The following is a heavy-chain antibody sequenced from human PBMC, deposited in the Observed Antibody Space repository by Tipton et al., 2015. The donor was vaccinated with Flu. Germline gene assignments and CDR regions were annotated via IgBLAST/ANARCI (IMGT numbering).Heavy chain of an antibody. Sequence: TLSLTCTVSGGSISSVTYYWGWIRQAPGEGLEWIATIYHSGSTYYNPSLKSRVTISMDTSKNQFSLKLNSVTAADTAVYYCARPLNSGREYAFDIWGQGTKVTVSA. V-gene: IGHV4-39*07. CDR2: IYHSGST. CDR1: GGSISSVTYY. J-gene: IGHJ3*02. CDR3: ARPLNSGREYAFDI. D-gene: IGHD1-26*01.